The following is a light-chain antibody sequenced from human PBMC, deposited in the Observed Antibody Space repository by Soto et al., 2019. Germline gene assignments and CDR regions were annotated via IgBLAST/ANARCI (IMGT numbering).Light chain of an antibody. J-gene: IGKJ4*02. CDR1: QSINNY. CDR2: DVF. V-gene: IGKV3-11*01. Sequence: EIVLTQSPVTLSLSPGERANLSCRASQSINNYIAGYRKKPGQATRLLVYDVFNRSTGIPARFSGSGSGTAFMLTLTSREPQDFTVYYWLISATWPLKFVGGTNVEGK. CDR3: LISATWPLK.